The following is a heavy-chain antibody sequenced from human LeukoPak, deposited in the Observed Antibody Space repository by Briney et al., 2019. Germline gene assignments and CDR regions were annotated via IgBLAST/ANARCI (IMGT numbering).Heavy chain of an antibody. CDR1: GFTFSNPW. D-gene: IGHD1-1*01. V-gene: IGHV3-15*01. CDR2: IKSKTDGGTT. J-gene: IGHJ4*02. CDR3: TTAHFVEWA. Sequence: GGSLRLSCAASGFTFSNPWMIWVRQAPGKGLEWVVRIKSKTDGGTTDYGAPVKRRFTISRDDSKNTLYLQMNSLKTEDTAVYYCTTAHFVEWAGGQGTLVTVSS.